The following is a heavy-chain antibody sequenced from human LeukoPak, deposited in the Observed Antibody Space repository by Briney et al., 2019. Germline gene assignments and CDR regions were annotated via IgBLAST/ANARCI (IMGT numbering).Heavy chain of an antibody. CDR1: GYTFTGYY. CDR3: ARLHCSGGSCYSGPYYYYYMDA. CDR2: ISAYNGNT. J-gene: IGHJ6*03. Sequence: ASVKVSCKASGYTFTGYYMHWVRQAPGQGLEWMGWISAYNGNTNYAQKLQGRVTMTTDTSTSTAYMELRSLRSDDTAVYYCARLHCSGGSCYSGPYYYYYMDAWGKGTTVTVSS. D-gene: IGHD2-15*01. V-gene: IGHV1-18*04.